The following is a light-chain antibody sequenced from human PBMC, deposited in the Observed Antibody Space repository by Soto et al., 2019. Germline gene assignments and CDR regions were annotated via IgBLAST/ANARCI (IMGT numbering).Light chain of an antibody. J-gene: IGKJ1*01. CDR3: QQYNTYPPWT. CDR1: QNINTW. V-gene: IGKV1-5*01. CDR2: DAS. Sequence: DIQMTQSPSTLSAFVGDRVTFTCRASQNINTWLAWYQQKPGKAPKLLIYDASSLESGVPSRFSGSGSGTEFTLTISSLQPDDFATYYCQQYNTYPPWTFGQGTKVDIK.